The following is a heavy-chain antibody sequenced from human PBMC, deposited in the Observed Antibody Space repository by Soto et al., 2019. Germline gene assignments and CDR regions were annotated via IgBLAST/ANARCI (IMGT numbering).Heavy chain of an antibody. CDR2: IYYSGST. Sequence: QVQLQESGPGLVKPSQTLSLTCTVSGGSISSGGYYWSWIRQHPGKGLEWIGYIYYSGSTYYNPSLKSRVTISVDTSKNQFSLKLRSVTAADTAVYYCARSILTFGGVIATYYFDYWGQGTLVTVSS. J-gene: IGHJ4*02. CDR3: ARSILTFGGVIATYYFDY. D-gene: IGHD3-16*02. CDR1: GGSISSGGYY. V-gene: IGHV4-31*03.